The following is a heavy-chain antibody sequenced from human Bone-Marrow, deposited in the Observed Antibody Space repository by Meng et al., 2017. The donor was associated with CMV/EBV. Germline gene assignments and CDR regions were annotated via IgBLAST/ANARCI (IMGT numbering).Heavy chain of an antibody. CDR2: TYYRSKWYN. Sequence: SQSLSLTCALSGDSVSINSAAWNWIRQSPSRGLEWLGRTYYRSKWYNDYAVSVKSRITINPDTSKNQFSLQLSSVTPEDTAVYYCTRDQMVRGVSSCYYYYGMDVWGQGTMVTVSS. V-gene: IGHV6-1*01. J-gene: IGHJ6*02. CDR3: TRDQMVRGVSSCYYYYGMDV. CDR1: GDSVSINSAA. D-gene: IGHD3-10*01.